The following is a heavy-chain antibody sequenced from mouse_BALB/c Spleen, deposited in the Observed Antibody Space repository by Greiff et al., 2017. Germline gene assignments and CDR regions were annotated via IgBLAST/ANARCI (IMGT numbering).Heavy chain of an antibody. CDR3: NEGALDS. V-gene: IGHV14-4*02. CDR1: GFNITDYY. CDR2: LAPENGDT. Sequence: EVQLQQSGAELVRSGASVKLSCTASGFNITDYYMHWVKQRPEQGLEWIGWLAPENGDTEYASTFQGKATMTAETSSNTAFLRLSSLTSEDTAVYYCNEGALDSWGQGTSVTVSS. J-gene: IGHJ4*01.